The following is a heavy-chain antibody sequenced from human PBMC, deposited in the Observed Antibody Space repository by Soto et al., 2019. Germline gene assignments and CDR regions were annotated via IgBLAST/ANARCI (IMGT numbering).Heavy chain of an antibody. CDR1: GDSVSSNSAA. Sequence: QSQTLSLTCAISGDSVSSNSAAWNWIRQSPSRGLEWLGRTYYRSKWYNDYAVSVKSRITINPDTSKNQFSLQLNSVTPEDTAVYYCARDRSITGTTNSFGAFDIWGQGTMVTVSS. CDR2: TYYRSKWYN. V-gene: IGHV6-1*01. J-gene: IGHJ3*02. D-gene: IGHD1-7*01. CDR3: ARDRSITGTTNSFGAFDI.